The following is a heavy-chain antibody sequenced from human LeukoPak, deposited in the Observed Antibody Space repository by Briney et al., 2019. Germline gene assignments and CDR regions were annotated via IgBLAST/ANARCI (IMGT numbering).Heavy chain of an antibody. D-gene: IGHD2-2*01. CDR2: MNPNSGNT. CDR1: GYTFTSYD. J-gene: IGHJ5*02. CDR3: AGGVVPAAYNNWFDP. V-gene: IGHV1-8*01. Sequence: GASVKVSCTASGYTFTSYDINWVRQATGQGLEWMGGMNPNSGNTGYAQKFQGRVTMTRNTSISTAYMELSSLRSEDTAVYYCAGGVVPAAYNNWFDPWGQETLVTVSS.